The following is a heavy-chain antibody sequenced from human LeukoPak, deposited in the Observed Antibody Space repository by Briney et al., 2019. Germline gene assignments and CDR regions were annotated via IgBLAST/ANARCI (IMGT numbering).Heavy chain of an antibody. D-gene: IGHD2-21*02. Sequence: PGGSLRLSCAASGFTFSTYWMNWYRQAPGKGLEWVGNINQDASEINYVDSVRGRFTISRDNAKNSLHLQMNSLRAEDTAVYYCATDRDNSDWQKRFDSWGQGTLVTVSP. J-gene: IGHJ4*02. CDR3: ATDRDNSDWQKRFDS. CDR2: INQDASEI. CDR1: GFTFSTYW. V-gene: IGHV3-7*01.